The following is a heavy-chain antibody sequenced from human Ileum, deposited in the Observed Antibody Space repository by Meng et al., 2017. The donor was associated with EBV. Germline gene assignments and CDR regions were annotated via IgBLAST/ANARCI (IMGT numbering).Heavy chain of an antibody. CDR3: AKNGEKYFEY. J-gene: IGHJ4*02. V-gene: IGHV4-4*02. Sequence: QVQLQESGPGLVNPSGTLSLTCAVSGGSISVINWWSWVRQSPEKGLEWIGEMQDNGITHYNPSLKSRVTISADKSNNQFSLKLTSVTSADTAVYFCAKNGEKYFEYWGQGTLVTVSS. CDR2: MQDNGIT. CDR1: GGSISVINW.